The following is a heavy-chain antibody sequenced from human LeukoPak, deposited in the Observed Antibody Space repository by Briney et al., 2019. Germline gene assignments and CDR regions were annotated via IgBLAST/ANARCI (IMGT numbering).Heavy chain of an antibody. CDR1: GYTFTGYY. D-gene: IGHD1-26*01. CDR2: INPNSGDT. V-gene: IGHV1-2*02. Sequence: ASVKVSCKASGYTFTGYYMHWVRQAPGQGLEWMGWINPNSGDTNYAQKFQGRVTMTRDTSISTAYMELRRLRSDDTAVYYCAREGQYSGSYLDLDYWGQGTLVTASS. J-gene: IGHJ4*02. CDR3: AREGQYSGSYLDLDY.